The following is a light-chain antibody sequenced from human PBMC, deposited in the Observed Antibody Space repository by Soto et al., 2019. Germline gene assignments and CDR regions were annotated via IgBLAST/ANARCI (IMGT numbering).Light chain of an antibody. Sequence: QSALTQPASVSGSPGQSITISCTGTSSNGGSYNIVSWYQQHPGKAPKLMIYEGSKRPLGVSNRFSGSKSGNTASLTISGLQAEDEADYCCCSYAVSNTLVFGGGTKLTVL. V-gene: IGLV2-23*01. CDR3: CSYAVSNTLV. CDR2: EGS. CDR1: SSNGGSYNI. J-gene: IGLJ2*01.